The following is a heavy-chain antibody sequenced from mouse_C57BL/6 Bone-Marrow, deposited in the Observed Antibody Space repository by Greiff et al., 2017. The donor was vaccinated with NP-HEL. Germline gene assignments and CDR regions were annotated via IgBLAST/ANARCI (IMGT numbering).Heavy chain of an antibody. CDR1: GYTFTDYY. CDR3: APVHYGSRYFDY. D-gene: IGHD1-1*01. CDR2: INPYNGGT. Sequence: EVQLVESGPVLVKPGASVKMSCKASGYTFTDYYMNWVKQSHGKSLEWIGVINPYNGGTSYNQKFKGKATLTVDKSSSTAYMELNSLTSEDSAVYYCAPVHYGSRYFDYWGQGTTLTVSS. J-gene: IGHJ2*01. V-gene: IGHV1-19*01.